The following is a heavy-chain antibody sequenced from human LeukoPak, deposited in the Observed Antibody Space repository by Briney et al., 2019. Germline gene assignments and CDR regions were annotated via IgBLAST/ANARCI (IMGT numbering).Heavy chain of an antibody. CDR1: GGSINHYF. V-gene: IGHV4-59*01. J-gene: IGHJ4*02. D-gene: IGHD1-26*01. CDR2: IYYTGVT. CDR3: ARERVGAFDY. Sequence: SETLSLTCTVSGGSINHYFWSWIRQPPGKGLEWIGFIYYTGVTNYSPSLTSRVTIPVDTSKNQFSLKLNSVTAADTAIYFCARERVGAFDYWGQGTLVTVSS.